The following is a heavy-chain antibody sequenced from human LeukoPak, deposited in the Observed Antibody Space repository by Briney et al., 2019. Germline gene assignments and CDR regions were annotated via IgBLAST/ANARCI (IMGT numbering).Heavy chain of an antibody. V-gene: IGHV3-30*03. CDR3: ARGTAALNWFDP. CDR1: GFTFSSYG. CDR2: ISYDGSNK. J-gene: IGHJ5*02. D-gene: IGHD6-13*01. Sequence: GGSLRHSCAASGFTFSSYGMHWVRQAPGKGLEWVAVISYDGSNKYYADSVKGRFTISRDNSKNTLYLQMNSLRAEDTAVYYCARGTAALNWFDPWGQGTLVTVSS.